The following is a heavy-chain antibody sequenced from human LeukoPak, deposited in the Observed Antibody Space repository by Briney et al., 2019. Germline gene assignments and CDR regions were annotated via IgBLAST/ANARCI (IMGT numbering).Heavy chain of an antibody. Sequence: GRSLRLSCAASGFTFSSYAMHWVRQAPGKGLEWVAVISYDGSNKYYADSVKGRFTISRDNSKNTLYLQMNSLRAEDTAVYYCAALRITGTDFDYWGQGTLVTVSS. CDR3: AALRITGTDFDY. J-gene: IGHJ4*02. V-gene: IGHV3-30-3*01. CDR2: ISYDGSNK. CDR1: GFTFSSYA. D-gene: IGHD1-7*01.